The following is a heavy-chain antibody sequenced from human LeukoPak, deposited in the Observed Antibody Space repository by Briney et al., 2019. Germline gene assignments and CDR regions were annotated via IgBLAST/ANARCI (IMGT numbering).Heavy chain of an antibody. J-gene: IGHJ4*02. V-gene: IGHV3-30*03. Sequence: GGSLRLSCAVSGFTFNNYAMTWVRQAPGKGLEWVAIISNDGSRKYYAHSVEGRFTISRDNSKNTLYLQMDSLRAEDTAVYYCARDRAWNYFDYWGQGTLVTVSS. D-gene: IGHD3-3*01. CDR1: GFTFNNYA. CDR2: ISNDGSRK. CDR3: ARDRAWNYFDY.